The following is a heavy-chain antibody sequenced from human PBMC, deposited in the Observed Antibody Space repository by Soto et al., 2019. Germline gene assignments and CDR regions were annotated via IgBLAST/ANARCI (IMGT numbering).Heavy chain of an antibody. D-gene: IGHD1-1*01. CDR1: GGTFSNYA. Sequence: SVNVSCKASGGTFSNYAISWVRQAPGQGLECMGGIIPVFGTANYAQKFQGRVTINADESTSTVYMELSSLRSEDTAVYYCARGWNEFPYWGQGTLVTVSS. J-gene: IGHJ4*02. CDR2: IIPVFGTA. V-gene: IGHV1-69*13. CDR3: ARGWNEFPY.